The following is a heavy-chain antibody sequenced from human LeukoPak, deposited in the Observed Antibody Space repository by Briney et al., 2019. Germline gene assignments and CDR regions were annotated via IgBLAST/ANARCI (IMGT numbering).Heavy chain of an antibody. Sequence: PGGSLRLSCAASGFTFSSYDMHWVRQAPGKGLEWEAGISYDGSNKYYADSVKGRFTISRDNSKNTLYLQMNSLRAEDTAVYYCASSYDSSGYYRFYFDYWGQGTLVTVSS. D-gene: IGHD3-22*01. V-gene: IGHV3-30-3*01. CDR2: ISYDGSNK. CDR1: GFTFSSYD. CDR3: ASSYDSSGYYRFYFDY. J-gene: IGHJ4*02.